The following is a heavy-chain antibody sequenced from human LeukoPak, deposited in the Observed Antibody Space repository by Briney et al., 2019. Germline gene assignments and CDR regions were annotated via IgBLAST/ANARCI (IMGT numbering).Heavy chain of an antibody. J-gene: IGHJ5*02. CDR1: GFTVSSDI. Sequence: GGSLRLSWAASGFTVSSDIVYWVRQAPGKGLEWVSILHSAGEIFYAVSVKGRFSISRDNSKNAMYLQSNSLRAEDTAVYYCATRGSWGQGTLVTVSS. D-gene: IGHD5-12*01. V-gene: IGHV3-53*01. CDR3: ATRGS. CDR2: LHSAGEI.